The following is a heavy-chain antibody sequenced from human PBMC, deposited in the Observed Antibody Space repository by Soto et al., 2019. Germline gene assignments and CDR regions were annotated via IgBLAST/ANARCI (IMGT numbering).Heavy chain of an antibody. D-gene: IGHD6-6*01. J-gene: IGHJ6*02. CDR3: ARDLWKSSSSSRYYYYGMDV. CDR2: ISYDGSNK. Sequence: GGSLRLSCAASGFTFSSYAMHWVRQAPGKGLEWVAVISYDGSNKYYADSVKGRFTISRDNSKNTLYLQMNSLRAEDTAVYYCARDLWKSSSSSRYYYYGMDVWGQGTTVTVSS. V-gene: IGHV3-30-3*01. CDR1: GFTFSSYA.